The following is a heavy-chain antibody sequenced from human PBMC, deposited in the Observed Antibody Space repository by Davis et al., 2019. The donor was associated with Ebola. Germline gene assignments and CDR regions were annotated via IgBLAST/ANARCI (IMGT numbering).Heavy chain of an antibody. CDR1: GFTVSNYA. CDR3: AKALGDYYYYYGMDV. CDR2: ISPSGGNI. V-gene: IGHV3-23*01. J-gene: IGHJ6*04. Sequence: GESLKISCAASGFTVSNYALSWVRQAPGKGLEWVSGISPSGGNILYADSVKGRFTISRDNSKNTLYLQMNSLRAEDTAVYYCAKALGDYYYYYGMDVWGKGTTVTVSS. D-gene: IGHD4-17*01.